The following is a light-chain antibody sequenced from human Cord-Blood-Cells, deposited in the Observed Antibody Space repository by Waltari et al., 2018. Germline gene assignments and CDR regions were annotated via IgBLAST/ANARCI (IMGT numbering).Light chain of an antibody. CDR3: QQYGSSPRT. Sequence: EIVLTQSPGTLSLSPGEIATISCRASQSVSSSYLAWYQQKPGQAPRPPIYGASSRATGIPDRFSGSGSGTDFTLTISRLEPEDFAVYYCQQYGSSPRTFGQGTKVEIK. J-gene: IGKJ1*01. V-gene: IGKV3-20*01. CDR1: QSVSSSY. CDR2: GAS.